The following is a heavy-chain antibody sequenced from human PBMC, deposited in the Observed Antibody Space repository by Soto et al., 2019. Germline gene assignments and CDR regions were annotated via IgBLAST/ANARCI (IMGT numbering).Heavy chain of an antibody. Sequence: SEALSLTCSVSGGSISGSSYYWGWIRQPPGKGLEWIGSIYHSVGTYYNPSLTSRVTISVDTSKNQFSLKLSSVTAADTAVYYCARRDINGHQAPYWGQGTLVTVSS. J-gene: IGHJ4*02. CDR1: GGSISGSSYY. V-gene: IGHV4-39*01. CDR2: IYHSVGT. CDR3: ARRDINGHQAPY. D-gene: IGHD2-15*01.